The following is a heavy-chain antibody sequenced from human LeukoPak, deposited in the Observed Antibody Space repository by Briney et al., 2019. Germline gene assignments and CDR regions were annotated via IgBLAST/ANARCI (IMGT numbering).Heavy chain of an antibody. CDR1: GFTFSSNW. Sequence: PGGSLRLSCAASGFTFSSNWMHWVRQAPGKGLVWVSRINEDGSTTNYADSVKGRFTISRDNSKNTLYLQMNSLRAEDTAVYYCAKRGPPGDPYFDYWGQGTLVTVSS. CDR2: INEDGSTT. J-gene: IGHJ4*02. CDR3: AKRGPPGDPYFDY. V-gene: IGHV3-74*01. D-gene: IGHD3-10*01.